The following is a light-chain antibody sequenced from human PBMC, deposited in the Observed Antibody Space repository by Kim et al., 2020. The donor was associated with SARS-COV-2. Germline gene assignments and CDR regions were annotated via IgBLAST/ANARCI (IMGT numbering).Light chain of an antibody. J-gene: IGLJ3*02. V-gene: IGLV1-47*01. Sequence: GQRGTESCSGSRPNSGRKYVFWYKRCPGTGPKCLISRENQRGSGVPDRGSGAKSGGSASLAIGGLRCEDEADYYCSTWDDSLRGWVFGGGTQLTVL. CDR1: RPNSGRKY. CDR3: STWDDSLRGWV. CDR2: REN.